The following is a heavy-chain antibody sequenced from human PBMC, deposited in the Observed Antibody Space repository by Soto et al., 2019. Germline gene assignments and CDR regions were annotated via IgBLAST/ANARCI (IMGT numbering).Heavy chain of an antibody. J-gene: IGHJ5*02. CDR2: ISYDGSNK. CDR3: ARDKSGSYYGNWFDP. D-gene: IGHD1-26*01. V-gene: IGHV3-30-3*01. CDR1: GFTFSGYA. Sequence: PGGSLRLSCAASGFTFSGYAMHWVRQAPGKGLEWVAVISYDGSNKYYADSVKGRFTISRDNSKNTLYLQMNSLRAEDTAVYYCARDKSGSYYGNWFDPWGPGTLVTVSS.